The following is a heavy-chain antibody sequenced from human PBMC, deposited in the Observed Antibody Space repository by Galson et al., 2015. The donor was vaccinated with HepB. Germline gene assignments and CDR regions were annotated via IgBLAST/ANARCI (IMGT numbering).Heavy chain of an antibody. CDR2: ISSSGSTI. V-gene: IGHV3-48*03. Sequence: SLRLSCAASGFTFSSYEMNWVRQAPGKGLEWVSYISSSGSTIYYADSVKGRFTISRDNAKNSLYLQMNSLRAEDTAVYYCARGEKYYYDSSGYYGSSYYYYGMDVWGQGTTVTVSS. CDR1: GFTFSSYE. J-gene: IGHJ6*02. CDR3: ARGEKYYYDSSGYYGSSYYYYGMDV. D-gene: IGHD3-22*01.